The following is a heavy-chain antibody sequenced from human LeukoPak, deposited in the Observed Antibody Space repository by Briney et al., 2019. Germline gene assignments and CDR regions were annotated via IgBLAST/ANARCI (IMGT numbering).Heavy chain of an antibody. CDR3: ARYGGYYFDY. CDR1: GGSISSYF. D-gene: IGHD3-16*01. CDR2: IYYSGST. Sequence: SETLSLTCTVSGGSISSYFWSWIRQPPGKRLEWMGNIYYSGSTNYNPSLKSRVTISVDTSKNQSSLKLSSVTAADTAVYYCARYGGYYFDYWGQGTLVTVSS. V-gene: IGHV4-59*08. J-gene: IGHJ4*02.